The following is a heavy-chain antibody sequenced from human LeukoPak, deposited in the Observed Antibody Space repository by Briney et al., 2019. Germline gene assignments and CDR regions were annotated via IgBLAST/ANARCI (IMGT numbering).Heavy chain of an antibody. J-gene: IGHJ4*02. CDR3: ARHSVGGTTPTFDY. V-gene: IGHV1-69*13. CDR2: IIPIFGTA. CDR1: GGTFSSYA. Sequence: AAVKVSCKASGGTFSSYAISWVRQAPGQGLEWMGGIIPIFGTANYAQKFQGRVTITADESTSTAYMELSSLRSEDTAVYYCARHSVGGTTPTFDYWGQGTLVTVSS. D-gene: IGHD6-19*01.